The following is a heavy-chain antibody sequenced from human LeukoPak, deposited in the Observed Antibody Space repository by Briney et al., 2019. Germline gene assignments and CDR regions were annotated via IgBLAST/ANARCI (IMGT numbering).Heavy chain of an antibody. D-gene: IGHD3-22*01. J-gene: IGHJ3*02. CDR3: ARAAYYYDSSGWSAFDI. V-gene: IGHV4-34*01. Sequence: SETLSLTCAVYGGSFSGYYWSWIRQPPGKGLEWIGEINHSGSTNYNPSLKSRVTISVDTSKNQFSLKLSSVTAADTAVYYCARAAYYYDSSGWSAFDIWGQGTMVTVSS. CDR2: INHSGST. CDR1: GGSFSGYY.